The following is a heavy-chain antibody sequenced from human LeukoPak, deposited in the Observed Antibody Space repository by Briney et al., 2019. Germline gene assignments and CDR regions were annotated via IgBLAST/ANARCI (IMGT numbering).Heavy chain of an antibody. CDR1: GYTFTSYY. Sequence: GASVKVSCKASGYTFTSYYMHWVRQAPGQGLEWMGIINPSGGSTSYAQKFQGRVTMTRDTSTSTVYMELSSLRSEDTAVYYCARESNGDYVSTSTGWYDPWGQGTLVTVSS. D-gene: IGHD4-17*01. V-gene: IGHV1-46*01. CDR2: INPSGGST. J-gene: IGHJ5*02. CDR3: ARESNGDYVSTSTGWYDP.